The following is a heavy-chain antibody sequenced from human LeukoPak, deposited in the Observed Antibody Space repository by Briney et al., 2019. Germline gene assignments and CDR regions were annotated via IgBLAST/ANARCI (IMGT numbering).Heavy chain of an antibody. CDR2: IYYSGST. V-gene: IGHV4-59*01. J-gene: IGHJ2*01. CDR1: GGSISSYY. Sequence: KPSETLSLTCTVSGGSISSYYWSWIRQPPGKGLEWIGYIYYSGSTNYNPSLKSRVTISVDTSKNQFSLKLSSVTAADTAVYYCAGAGVRDWYFDLWGRGTLVTVSS. D-gene: IGHD1-1*01. CDR3: AGAGVRDWYFDL.